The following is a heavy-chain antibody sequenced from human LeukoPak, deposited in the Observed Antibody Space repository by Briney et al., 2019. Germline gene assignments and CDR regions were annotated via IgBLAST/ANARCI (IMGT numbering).Heavy chain of an antibody. J-gene: IGHJ4*02. V-gene: IGHV1-2*02. CDR3: ARGSYDFWSGCFDY. D-gene: IGHD3-3*01. CDR1: GYTFTSYY. Sequence: ASVKVSCKASGYTFTSYYMHWVGQAPGQGREWMGWINPNSGGTNYAQKFQGRVTMTRETSISTAYMALSRLRSDDTAVYYCARGSYDFWSGCFDYWGQGTLVTVSS. CDR2: INPNSGGT.